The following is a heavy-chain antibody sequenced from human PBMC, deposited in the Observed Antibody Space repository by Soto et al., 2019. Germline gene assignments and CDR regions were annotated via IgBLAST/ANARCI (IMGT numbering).Heavy chain of an antibody. CDR3: AKQRADYGSGADTFYCEY. J-gene: IGHJ4*02. D-gene: IGHD3-10*01. V-gene: IGHV3-23*01. CDR1: GVTFSNYA. CDR2: LSVSGGTT. Sequence: GGSLRLSCTVSGVTFSNYAMNWVRQDPGKGLEWVSSLSVSGGTTYYADSVKGRFIISRDNSKNTLYLLMNSLRAEDTALYYCAKQRADYGSGADTFYCEYWGQRALVSVSS.